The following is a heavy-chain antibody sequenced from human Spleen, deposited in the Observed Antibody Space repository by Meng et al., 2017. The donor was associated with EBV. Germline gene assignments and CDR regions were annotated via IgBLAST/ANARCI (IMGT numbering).Heavy chain of an antibody. J-gene: IGHJ4*02. CDR3: ARGKGISGWSGPLGFDS. CDR2: IYHTGST. Sequence: QVQLQESGPGLVKPSGTLSLTCAVSGGSITNSYWWNWVRQSPGKGLEWIGEIYHTGSTNYNPSLKSRVSISVDKSKNQFSLTLTSVTAADTAVYFCARGKGISGWSGPLGFDSWGQGTLVTV. CDR1: GGSITNSYW. V-gene: IGHV4-4*02. D-gene: IGHD6-19*01.